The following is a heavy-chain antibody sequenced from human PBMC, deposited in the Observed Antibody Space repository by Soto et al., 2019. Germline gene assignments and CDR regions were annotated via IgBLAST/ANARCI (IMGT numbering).Heavy chain of an antibody. CDR3: ARGYDFWSVLYYYYGMDV. D-gene: IGHD3-3*01. CDR1: GGSFSGYY. J-gene: IGHJ6*02. V-gene: IGHV4-34*01. Sequence: SETLSLTCAVYGGSFSGYYWSWIRQPPGEGLEWIGEINHSGSTNYNPSLKSRVTISVDTSKNQFSLKLSSVTAADTAVYYCARGYDFWSVLYYYYGMDVWGQGTTVTVSS. CDR2: INHSGST.